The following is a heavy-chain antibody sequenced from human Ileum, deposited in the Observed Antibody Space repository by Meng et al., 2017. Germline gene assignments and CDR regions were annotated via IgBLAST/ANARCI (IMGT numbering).Heavy chain of an antibody. J-gene: IGHJ4*02. Sequence: QVQLQESGPGLVMTSETLSLICTVSGASVTTSHYQWGWIRQPPGKGLEWIGYASTNYNPSLKSRLTISLDTSKNQVSLKLSSVTAADTAIYYCARAGSCSGDICYYLFEHWGQGTLVTVSS. CDR2: AST. CDR1: GASVTTSHYQ. D-gene: IGHD2-15*01. V-gene: IGHV4-61*01. CDR3: ARAGSCSGDICYYLFEH.